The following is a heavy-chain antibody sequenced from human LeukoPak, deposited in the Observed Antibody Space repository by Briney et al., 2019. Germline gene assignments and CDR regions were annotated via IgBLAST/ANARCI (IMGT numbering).Heavy chain of an antibody. V-gene: IGHV4-39*01. J-gene: IGHJ4*02. Sequence: SETLSLTCTVSGGSISSSSYYWGWIRQPPGKGLEWIGSIYYSGSTYYNPSLKSRVTISVDTSKNQFSLKLSSVTAADTAVYYCARLPDDSSGLPVDYWGQGTLVTVSS. D-gene: IGHD3-22*01. CDR2: IYYSGST. CDR3: ARLPDDSSGLPVDY. CDR1: GGSISSSSYY.